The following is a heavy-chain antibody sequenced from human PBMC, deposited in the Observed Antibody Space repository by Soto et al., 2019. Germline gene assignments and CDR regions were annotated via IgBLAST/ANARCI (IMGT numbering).Heavy chain of an antibody. Sequence: GGVPRLSCAASGFTFSSYAMSWVRQAPGKGLEWVSAISGSGGSTYYADSVKGRFTISRDNSKNTLYLQMNSLRAEDTAVYYCAKGYCSSTSCYLVPVEYYYYYMDLRGKGTTVTVSS. CDR1: GFTFSSYA. CDR2: ISGSGGST. D-gene: IGHD2-2*01. CDR3: AKGYCSSTSCYLVPVEYYYYYMDL. J-gene: IGHJ6*03. V-gene: IGHV3-23*01.